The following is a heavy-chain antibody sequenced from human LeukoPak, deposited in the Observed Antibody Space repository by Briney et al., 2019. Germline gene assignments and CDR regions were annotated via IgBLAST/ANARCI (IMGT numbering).Heavy chain of an antibody. V-gene: IGHV1-18*01. CDR1: GYTFTSYG. D-gene: IGHD2-15*01. CDR2: ISAYNGNT. Sequence: ASVKVSCKASGYTFTSYGISWVRQAPGQGLEWMGWISAYNGNTNYAQKLQGRVTMTTDTSTSRAYMELRSLRSDDTAVYYCAKSVVVVAATPVDYWGQGTLVTVSS. J-gene: IGHJ4*02. CDR3: AKSVVVVAATPVDY.